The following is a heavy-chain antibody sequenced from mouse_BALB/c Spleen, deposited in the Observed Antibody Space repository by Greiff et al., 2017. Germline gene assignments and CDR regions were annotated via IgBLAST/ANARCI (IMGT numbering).Heavy chain of an antibody. Sequence: EVKLMESGPGLVKPSQSLSLTCSVTGYSITSGYYWNWIRQFPGNKLEWMGYISYDGSNNYNPSLKNRISITRDTSKNQFFLKLNSVTTEDTATYYCARELGRGDWFAYWGQGTLVTVSA. J-gene: IGHJ3*01. V-gene: IGHV3-6*02. D-gene: IGHD4-1*01. CDR1: GYSITSGYY. CDR2: ISYDGSN. CDR3: ARELGRGDWFAY.